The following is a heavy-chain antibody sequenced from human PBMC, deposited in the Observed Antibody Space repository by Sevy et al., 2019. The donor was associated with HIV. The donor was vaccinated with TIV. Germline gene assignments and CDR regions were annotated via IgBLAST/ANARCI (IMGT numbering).Heavy chain of an antibody. J-gene: IGHJ4*02. V-gene: IGHV3-30*02. D-gene: IGHD1-1*01. CDR3: AKTASIVPTGHPLDS. Sequence: GGSLRLSCAASGFSFSDFGMHWVRLAPGKGLEWLTLIWYDGSKKYYADSVKGRFTISRDNSRNTLYLQMNSLRAEDTAIYYCAKTASIVPTGHPLDSWGQGTLVTVSS. CDR2: IWYDGSKK. CDR1: GFSFSDFG.